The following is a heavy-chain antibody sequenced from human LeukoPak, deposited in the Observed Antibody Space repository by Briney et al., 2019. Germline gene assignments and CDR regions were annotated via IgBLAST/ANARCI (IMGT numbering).Heavy chain of an antibody. D-gene: IGHD6-13*01. CDR1: GYTFTGYY. V-gene: IGHV1-2*02. J-gene: IGHJ4*02. Sequence: ASVKVSCKASGYTFTGYYMHWVRQAPGQGPEWMGWINPNSGDTNYAQKFQGRVSMTRDTSVSTAYMELSRLTSGDTAVYYCARDYRVAADGTSYYYFDYWGQGALVTVSS. CDR3: ARDYRVAADGTSYYYFDY. CDR2: INPNSGDT.